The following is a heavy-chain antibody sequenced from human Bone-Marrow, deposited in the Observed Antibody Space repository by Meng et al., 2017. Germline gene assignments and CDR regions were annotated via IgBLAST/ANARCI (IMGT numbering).Heavy chain of an antibody. V-gene: IGHV4-59*01. CDR3: ARRGYCSGGSRFRYWFDP. D-gene: IGHD2-15*01. CDR2: IYYSGST. CDR1: GGSISSYY. Sequence: QGQLQESGPGLVKPSETLSLPCTVAGGSISSYYWSWIRQPPGKGLEWIGYIYYSGSTNYNPSLKSRVTISVDTSKNQFSLKLSSVTAADTAVYYCARRGYCSGGSRFRYWFDPWGQGTLVTVSS. J-gene: IGHJ5*02.